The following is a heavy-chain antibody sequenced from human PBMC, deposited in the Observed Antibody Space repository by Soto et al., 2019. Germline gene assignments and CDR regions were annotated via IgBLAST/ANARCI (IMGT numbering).Heavy chain of an antibody. CDR2: ITGSGGGT. CDR1: GFTFSNYA. D-gene: IGHD6-13*01. V-gene: IGHV3-23*01. CDR3: APRPLTAAGFDY. J-gene: IGHJ4*02. Sequence: EVQLLESGGGLVQPGGSLRLSCAASGFTFSNYAMTWVRQAPGKGLEWVSVITGSGGGTYFVDSVKGRFTISRDNSKNTVYLQMNSLRAEDTAVSYCAPRPLTAAGFDYWGQGTLVTVSS.